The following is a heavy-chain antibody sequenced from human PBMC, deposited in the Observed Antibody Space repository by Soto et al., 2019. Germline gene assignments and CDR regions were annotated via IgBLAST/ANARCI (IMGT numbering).Heavy chain of an antibody. CDR3: ARHNPSFYGDLDY. V-gene: IGHV4-39*01. CDR2: IYYSGST. D-gene: IGHD4-17*01. CDR1: GGSISSSSYY. Sequence: QLQLQESGPGLVKPSETLSLTCTVSGGSISSSSYYWGWIRQPPGKGLEWIGSIYYSGSTYYNPSLKSRVTISVDTSKNQFSLKLSSVTAADTAVYYCARHNPSFYGDLDYWGQGTLVTVFS. J-gene: IGHJ4*02.